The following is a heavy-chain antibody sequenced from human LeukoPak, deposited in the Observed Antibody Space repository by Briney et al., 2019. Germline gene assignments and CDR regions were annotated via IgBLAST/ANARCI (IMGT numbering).Heavy chain of an antibody. CDR3: ARDSHAYFDAFDI. D-gene: IGHD2/OR15-2a*01. V-gene: IGHV4-59*12. CDR1: GGSISSYY. J-gene: IGHJ3*02. Sequence: SETLSLTCTVSGGSISSYYWSWIRQPPGKGLEWIGYIQYSGSTNYNPSLKSRVTISVDTSKNQFSLKLSSVTAADTAVYFCARDSHAYFDAFDIWGQGTMVTVSS. CDR2: IQYSGST.